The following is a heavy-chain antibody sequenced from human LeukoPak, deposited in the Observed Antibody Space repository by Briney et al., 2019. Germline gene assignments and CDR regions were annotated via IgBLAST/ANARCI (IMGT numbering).Heavy chain of an antibody. CDR1: GYTFTTYS. Sequence: GESLKISCKASGYTFTTYSIGWVRQMPGKGLEWMGIIYPGDSDTRYSPSFQGQVTISADKSITTAYLQWSSLKASDTAMYYCARTTDYYYGIDVWGQGTTVTVSS. J-gene: IGHJ6*02. CDR2: IYPGDSDT. D-gene: IGHD4-17*01. CDR3: ARTTDYYYGIDV. V-gene: IGHV5-51*01.